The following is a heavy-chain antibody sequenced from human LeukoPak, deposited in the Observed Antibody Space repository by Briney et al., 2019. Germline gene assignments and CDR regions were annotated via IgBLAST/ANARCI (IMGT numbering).Heavy chain of an antibody. V-gene: IGHV3-21*05. CDR1: GFTFSSYA. Sequence: GGSLRLSCAASGFTFSSYAMSWVRQAPGKGLEWVSYISGSSSYTRYADSVKGRLTISRDNAKNSLYLQMISLRAEDTAVYHCARDRYCSGGSCYGWFDPWGQGTLVTVSS. CDR3: ARDRYCSGGSCYGWFDP. D-gene: IGHD2-15*01. J-gene: IGHJ5*02. CDR2: ISGSSSYT.